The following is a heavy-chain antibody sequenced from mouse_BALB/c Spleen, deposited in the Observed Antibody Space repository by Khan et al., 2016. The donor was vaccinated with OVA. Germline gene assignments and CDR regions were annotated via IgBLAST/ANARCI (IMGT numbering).Heavy chain of an antibody. CDR1: GYTFKSYY. CDR3: TRSDSGTVFDY. CDR2: IYPGYVNT. Sequence: QVQLQQSGPELVKPGASVRISCKASGYTFKSYYIHWVKQRPGQGLEWIGWIYPGYVNTEYNEKFKGKATLTADKSSSTAYMQLSSLTSEDPAVYFCTRSDSGTVFDYWGQGTTLTVSS. J-gene: IGHJ2*01. D-gene: IGHD4-1*01. V-gene: IGHV1S56*01.